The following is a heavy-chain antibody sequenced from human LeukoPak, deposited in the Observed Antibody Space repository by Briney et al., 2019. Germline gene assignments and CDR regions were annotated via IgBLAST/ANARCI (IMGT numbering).Heavy chain of an antibody. CDR2: ISGSGGST. D-gene: IGHD3-3*01. J-gene: IGHJ4*02. CDR3: AKGPYYDFWSGYLN. Sequence: GGSLRLSCAASGFTFSNYGMNWVRQAPGKGLEWVSAISGSGGSTYYADSVKGRFTISRDNSKNTLYLQMNSLRAEDTAVYYCAKGPYYDFWSGYLNWGQGTLVTVSS. CDR1: GFTFSNYG. V-gene: IGHV3-23*01.